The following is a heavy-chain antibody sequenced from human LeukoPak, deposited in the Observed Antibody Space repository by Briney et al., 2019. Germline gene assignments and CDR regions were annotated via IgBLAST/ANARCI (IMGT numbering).Heavy chain of an antibody. CDR1: GFTFSSYS. D-gene: IGHD3-3*01. V-gene: IGHV3-48*01. Sequence: GGSLRLSCAASGFTFSSYSMNWVRQAPGKGLEWVSYISSSGSTIYYADSVKGRFTISRDNAKNSLYLQMNSLRAEDTAVYYCAKKRYYDFWSGYYTGYFDYWGQGTLVTVSS. J-gene: IGHJ4*02. CDR2: ISSSGSTI. CDR3: AKKRYYDFWSGYYTGYFDY.